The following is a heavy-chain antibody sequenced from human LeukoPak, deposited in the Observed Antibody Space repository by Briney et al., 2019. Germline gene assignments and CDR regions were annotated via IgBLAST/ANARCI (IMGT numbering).Heavy chain of an antibody. D-gene: IGHD2-15*01. CDR1: GGTFSSYA. CDR3: AREIWSGGSCYGDY. CDR2: ISAYNGNT. Sequence: ASVKVSCKASGGTFSSYAISWVRQAPGQGLEWMGWISAYNGNTNYAQKLQGRVTMTTDTSTSTAYMELRSLRSDDTAVYYCAREIWSGGSCYGDYWGQGTLVTVSS. J-gene: IGHJ4*02. V-gene: IGHV1-18*01.